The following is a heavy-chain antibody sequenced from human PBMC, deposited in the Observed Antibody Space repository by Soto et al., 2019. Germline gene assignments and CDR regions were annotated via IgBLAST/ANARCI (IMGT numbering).Heavy chain of an antibody. CDR2: IYPGDSDT. V-gene: IGHV5-51*01. Sequence: GESLKISCEVSGNTFTTYSIGWVRQMPGKGLEWMGSIYPGDSDTAYSPSFEGQVTISADKSTTTAYLQWSSLKASDTAMYYCAGGTVIQGYYCGMDVWGQGTTVTVSS. CDR3: AGGTVIQGYYCGMDV. D-gene: IGHD4-17*01. CDR1: GNTFTTYS. J-gene: IGHJ6*02.